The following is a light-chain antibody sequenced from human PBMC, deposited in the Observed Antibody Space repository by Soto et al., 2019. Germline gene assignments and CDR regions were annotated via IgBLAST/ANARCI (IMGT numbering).Light chain of an antibody. Sequence: SVLTQPPSASGTPGQRVTISCSGSSPSVGRNYVYWYQQVPGAAPKLLIYRNNQRPSGVADRFSGSKSDTSASLAISELRSEDEADYYCAVWDDSLSGHVLFGGGTKLTVL. V-gene: IGLV1-47*01. CDR1: SPSVGRNY. CDR2: RNN. J-gene: IGLJ2*01. CDR3: AVWDDSLSGHVL.